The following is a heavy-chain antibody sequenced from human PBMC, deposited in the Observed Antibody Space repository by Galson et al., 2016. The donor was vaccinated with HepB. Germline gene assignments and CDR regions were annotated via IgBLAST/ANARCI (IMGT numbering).Heavy chain of an antibody. D-gene: IGHD6-13*01. J-gene: IGHJ4*02. CDR1: GFTFSIYT. Sequence: SLRLSCAASGFTFSIYTLHWVRQAPGKGLEWVAVITYDGTKKYYIDSVKGRFSISRDNSKKTVYLQMNSLRGDETAVYFCARSSSSRFDFDYWGQGTLVTVSS. CDR2: ITYDGTKK. CDR3: ARSSSSRFDFDY. V-gene: IGHV3-30-3*01.